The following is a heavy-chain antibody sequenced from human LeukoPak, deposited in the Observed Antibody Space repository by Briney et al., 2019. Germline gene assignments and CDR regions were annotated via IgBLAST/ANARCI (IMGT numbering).Heavy chain of an antibody. V-gene: IGHV3-64*01. CDR1: GFTFSSYA. CDR3: ARDGIGD. D-gene: IGHD2-15*01. CDR2: ISSNGGST. Sequence: GGSLRLSCAASGFTFSSYAMHWVRQAPGKGLEYVSAISSNGGSTYYANSVKGRFTISRDNSKNTLCLQMGSLRAEDTAVYYCARDGIGDWGQGTLVTVSS. J-gene: IGHJ4*02.